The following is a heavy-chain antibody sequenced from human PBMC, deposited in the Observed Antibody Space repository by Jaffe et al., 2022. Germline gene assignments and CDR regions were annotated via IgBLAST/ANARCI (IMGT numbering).Heavy chain of an antibody. J-gene: IGHJ6*03. CDR1: GFTFNSYW. D-gene: IGHD3-22*01. CDR2: INSDGSGT. CDR3: ARSTYYYDSRGSGPYYYYYMDV. V-gene: IGHV3-74*01. Sequence: EVQLVESGGGLVQPGGSLRLSCAASGFTFNSYWMHWVRQAPGKGLVWVSRINSDGSGTGYADSVKGRFTISRDNARNTLYLQMNSLRAEDTAVFYCARSTYYYDSRGSGPYYYYYMDVWGKGTTVTVSS.